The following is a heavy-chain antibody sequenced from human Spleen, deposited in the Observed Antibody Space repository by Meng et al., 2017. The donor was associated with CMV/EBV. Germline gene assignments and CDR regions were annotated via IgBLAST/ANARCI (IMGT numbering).Heavy chain of an antibody. CDR1: GFTFSNYN. D-gene: IGHD3-16*01. J-gene: IGHJ6*02. CDR3: AREPGGEILGYYYGLDV. V-gene: IGHV3-69-1*01. Sequence: GESLKISCATSGFTFSNYNMNWVRQAPGRGLEWVSSISGSNSIYYADSVKGRFTIARDNAKNSFFLQMNSLRAEDTAVYYCAREPGGEILGYYYGLDVWGQGTTVTVSS. CDR2: ISGSNSI.